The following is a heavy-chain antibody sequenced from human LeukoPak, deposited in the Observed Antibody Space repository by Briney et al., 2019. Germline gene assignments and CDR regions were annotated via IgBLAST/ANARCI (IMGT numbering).Heavy chain of an antibody. V-gene: IGHV4-31*03. CDR1: GGSISSGGYY. J-gene: IGHJ6*02. CDR2: IYYSGST. D-gene: IGHD4-11*01. Sequence: SETLSLTCTVSGGSISSGGYYWSWIRQHPGKGLEWIGYIYYSGSTYYNPSLKSRVTISVDTSKNQFSLKLSSVTAADTAVYYCARDRGRPTTVTKRYYYYYGMDVWGQGTTVTVSS. CDR3: ARDRGRPTTVTKRYYYYYGMDV.